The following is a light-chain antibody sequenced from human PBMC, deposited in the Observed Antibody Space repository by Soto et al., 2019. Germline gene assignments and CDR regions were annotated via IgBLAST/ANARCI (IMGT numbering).Light chain of an antibody. CDR1: QDINRF. CDR2: DAS. V-gene: IGKV1-33*01. Sequence: DIHMTQSPSSLSASVGDRVTITCQTSQDINRFLNWYQHKPGKAPKLLIYDASNLETGVPSRFGGSGSGTDFTFTISSLQPEDIATYYCQQYYNLALTFGGGTKVEIK. CDR3: QQYYNLALT. J-gene: IGKJ4*01.